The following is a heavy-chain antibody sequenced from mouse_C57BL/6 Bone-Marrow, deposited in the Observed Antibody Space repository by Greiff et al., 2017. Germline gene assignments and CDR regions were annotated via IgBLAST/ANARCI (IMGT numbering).Heavy chain of an antibody. CDR2: IYPGDGDT. V-gene: IGHV1-80*01. CDR1: GYAFSSYW. CDR3: AREGLWYQYYAMDY. D-gene: IGHD2-1*01. Sequence: QVQLKQSGAELVKPGASVKISCKASGYAFSSYWMNWVKQRPGKGLEWIGQIYPGDGDTNYNGKFKGKATLTANKSSSTAYMQLSSLTSEDSAVYFCAREGLWYQYYAMDYWGQGTSVTVSS. J-gene: IGHJ4*01.